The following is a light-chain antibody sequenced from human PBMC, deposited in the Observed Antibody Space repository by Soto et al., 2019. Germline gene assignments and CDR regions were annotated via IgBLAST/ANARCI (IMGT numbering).Light chain of an antibody. V-gene: IGKV1-27*01. Sequence: DIQMTQSPSSLSVSVGDRVTITCRASQDISNSLAWYQQKPGKVPKVLIYAASILQSGVPARFSGSGSGTDFTLTINSLQPEDVATYYCQKYNSAPLTFGGGTKVEI. CDR2: AAS. CDR3: QKYNSAPLT. J-gene: IGKJ4*01. CDR1: QDISNS.